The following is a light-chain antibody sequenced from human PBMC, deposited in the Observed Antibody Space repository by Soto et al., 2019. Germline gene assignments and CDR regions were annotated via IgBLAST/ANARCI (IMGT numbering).Light chain of an antibody. V-gene: IGLV2-14*01. CDR1: SSDVGGYNY. J-gene: IGLJ2*01. CDR3: SSYTSSTTLV. Sequence: QSALTQPASVSGSPGQSITISCTGTSSDVGGYNYVSWYQQHPNKAPKLMIYDVSNRPSGVSNRFSGSKSGNTASLTISGLQAEDEADYYFSSYTSSTTLVFGGGTKVTVL. CDR2: DVS.